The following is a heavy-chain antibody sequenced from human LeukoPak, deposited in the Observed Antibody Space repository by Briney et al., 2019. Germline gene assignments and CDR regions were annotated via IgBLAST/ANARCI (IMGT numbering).Heavy chain of an antibody. CDR3: ARGDIVATIPFDY. D-gene: IGHD5-12*01. J-gene: IGHJ4*02. Sequence: SVKASCKASGGTFSSYAISWVRQAPGQGLEWMGRIIPIFGTANYAQKFQGRVTITADKSTSTAYMELSSLRSEDTAVYYCARGDIVATIPFDYWGQGTLVTASS. V-gene: IGHV1-69*06. CDR2: IIPIFGTA. CDR1: GGTFSSYA.